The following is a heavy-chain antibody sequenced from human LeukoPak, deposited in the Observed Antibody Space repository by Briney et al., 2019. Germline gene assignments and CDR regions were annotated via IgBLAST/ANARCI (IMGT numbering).Heavy chain of an antibody. CDR1: GFTFSSYA. Sequence: GRSLRLSCTASGFTFSSYAMHWVRQAPGKGLEWVAVISYDGSNKYYADSVKGRFTISRDNSKNTLYLQMNSLRAEDTAVYYCAGQAALNWFDPWGQGTLVTVSS. D-gene: IGHD2-15*01. CDR2: ISYDGSNK. CDR3: AGQAALNWFDP. V-gene: IGHV3-30-3*01. J-gene: IGHJ5*02.